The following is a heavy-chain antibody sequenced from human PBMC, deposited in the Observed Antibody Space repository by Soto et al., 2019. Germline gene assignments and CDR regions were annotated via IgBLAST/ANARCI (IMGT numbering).Heavy chain of an antibody. Sequence: GGSLRLSCAASGFTFSSYAMSWVRQAPGKGLEWVSAISGSGGSTYYADSVKGRFTISRDNSKNTLYLQMNSLRAEDTAVYYCAKGGDGDWHKNYYGMDVWGQGTTVTVSS. D-gene: IGHD4-17*01. CDR2: ISGSGGST. CDR1: GFTFSSYA. CDR3: AKGGDGDWHKNYYGMDV. V-gene: IGHV3-23*01. J-gene: IGHJ6*02.